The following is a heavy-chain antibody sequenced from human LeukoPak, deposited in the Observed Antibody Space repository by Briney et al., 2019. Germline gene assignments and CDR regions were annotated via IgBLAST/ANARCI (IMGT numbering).Heavy chain of an antibody. Sequence: ASVTVSCKASGYTFTGYYMHWVRQAPGKGLEWMGWINPNSGGPNYAQKFQGRVTMTSDTSNGTAYMEWSSLGPDDPAVYSCPSPTPLYFDYWGQGTLVTVSS. V-gene: IGHV1-2*02. CDR1: GYTFTGYY. CDR3: PSPTPLYFDY. CDR2: INPNSGGP. J-gene: IGHJ4*02.